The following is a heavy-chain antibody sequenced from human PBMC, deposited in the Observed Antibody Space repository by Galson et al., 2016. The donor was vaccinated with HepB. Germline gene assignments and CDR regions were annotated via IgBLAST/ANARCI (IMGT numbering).Heavy chain of an antibody. J-gene: IGHJ4*02. Sequence: SETLSLTCTVSGGPVGSSGYYWGWIRQPPGQGLEWIGSVHYTGNTYFSPSLKSRVTMFVHSSKNQFSLTVNSVTAASTAVYYCTMGMVYADSCGQGTLVTVSS. V-gene: IGHV4-39*01. D-gene: IGHD2-8*01. CDR3: TMGMVYADS. CDR1: GGPVGSSGYY. CDR2: VHYTGNT.